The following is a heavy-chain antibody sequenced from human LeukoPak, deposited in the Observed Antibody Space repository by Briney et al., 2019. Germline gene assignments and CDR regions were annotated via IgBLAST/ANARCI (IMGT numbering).Heavy chain of an antibody. CDR3: ARETYLASGSVFDY. J-gene: IGHJ4*02. D-gene: IGHD1-26*01. CDR2: IYYSGST. CDR1: GGSISSYY. V-gene: IGHV4-59*01. Sequence: SETLSLTCTVSGGSISSYYWSWIRQPPGKALEWIGYIYYSGSTNYNPSLKSRVTISVDTSKNQLSLKLSSVTAADTAVYYCARETYLASGSVFDYWGQGTLVTVSS.